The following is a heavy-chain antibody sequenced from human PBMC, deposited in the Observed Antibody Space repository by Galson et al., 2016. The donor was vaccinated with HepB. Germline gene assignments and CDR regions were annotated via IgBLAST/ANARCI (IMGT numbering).Heavy chain of an antibody. CDR3: ARGVRYSSRWYDYGLDV. D-gene: IGHD6-13*01. CDR1: GGSISTGGYD. J-gene: IGHJ6*04. CDR2: ISYSGRT. Sequence: TLSLTCTVSGGSISTGGYDCIWIRQHPGKGLEWIGHISYSGRTYFNPPLKSRVTISVDTSKNQFSLKLSSVTAAETAVYYCARGVRYSSRWYDYGLDVWGKGTTVTVSS. V-gene: IGHV4-31*03.